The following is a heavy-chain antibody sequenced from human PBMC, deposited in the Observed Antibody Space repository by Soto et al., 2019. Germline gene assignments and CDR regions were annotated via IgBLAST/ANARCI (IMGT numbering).Heavy chain of an antibody. D-gene: IGHD7-27*01. V-gene: IGHV1-18*01. CDR2: ISAYNSNT. Sequence: QGQLVQSGAEVKKPGASLKVSCKASGYTFTDFGISWVRQAPGQGLEWMGWISAYNSNTNYAHKGQGRVTMTTDTYTSTAYMELRNLTSDDTAVYYCARDSGNLGNWAYFLDYWGQGTLVTVSS. CDR1: GYTFTDFG. J-gene: IGHJ4*02. CDR3: ARDSGNLGNWAYFLDY.